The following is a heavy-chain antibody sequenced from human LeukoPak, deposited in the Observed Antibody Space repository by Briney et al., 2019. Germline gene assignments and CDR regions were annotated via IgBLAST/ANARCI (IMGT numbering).Heavy chain of an antibody. J-gene: IGHJ6*03. Sequence: ASVKFSSNASGYTFTSYGICWVRQAPGQGLEWMGWVIAYNGNTNYAQKLQGRVTMTTDTSTSPAYMELRSLRADDTAVYYCARIRVEKKNYYYYYMDVWGKGTTVTVSS. CDR1: GYTFTSYG. V-gene: IGHV1-18*01. CDR3: ARIRVEKKNYYYYYMDV. CDR2: VIAYNGNT. D-gene: IGHD2/OR15-2a*01.